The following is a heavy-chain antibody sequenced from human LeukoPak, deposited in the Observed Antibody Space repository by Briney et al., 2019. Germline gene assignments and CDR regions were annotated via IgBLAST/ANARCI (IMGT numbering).Heavy chain of an antibody. V-gene: IGHV1-69*02. CDR1: GGTFSSYT. CDR2: IIPILGIA. CDR3: TRWIGWTGTTGYGEFDY. Sequence: ASVKVSCKASGGTFSSYTISWVRQAPGQGLEWMGRIIPILGIANYAQKFQGRVTITADKSTSTAYMELNSLRAEDTAVYYCTRWIGWTGTTGYGEFDYWGQGTLVTVSS. J-gene: IGHJ4*02. D-gene: IGHD3/OR15-3a*01.